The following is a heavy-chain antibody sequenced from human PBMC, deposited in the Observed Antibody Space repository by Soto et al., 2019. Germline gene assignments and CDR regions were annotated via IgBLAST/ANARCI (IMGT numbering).Heavy chain of an antibody. CDR1: GYTFTSYD. D-gene: IGHD2-8*01. J-gene: IGHJ4*02. CDR2: MNPNSGNT. CDR3: ARACTNGVCRFDY. Sequence: ASVKVSCKASGYTFTSYDINWVRQATGQGLEWMGWMNPNSGNTGYAQKFQGRVTMTRNTSISTAYMELSGLRSEDTAVYYCARACTNGVCRFDYWGQGTLVTVSS. V-gene: IGHV1-8*01.